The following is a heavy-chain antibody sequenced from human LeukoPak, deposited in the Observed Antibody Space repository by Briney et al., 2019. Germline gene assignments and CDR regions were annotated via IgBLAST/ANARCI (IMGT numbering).Heavy chain of an antibody. D-gene: IGHD3-22*01. Sequence: GGSLRLSCAASGYTFTSFAMSWVRQAPGKGLEWVSTISRSGVATYYANSVKGRFTISRDNSKNTVYVQMNSLRAEDTAIYYCAKHSHDGSAPYYEVQLDYWGQGTLVTVSS. J-gene: IGHJ4*02. CDR1: GYTFTSFA. CDR2: ISRSGVAT. V-gene: IGHV3-23*01. CDR3: AKHSHDGSAPYYEVQLDY.